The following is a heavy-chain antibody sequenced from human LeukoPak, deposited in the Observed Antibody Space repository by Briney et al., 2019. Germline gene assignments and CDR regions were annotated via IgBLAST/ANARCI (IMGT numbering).Heavy chain of an antibody. CDR1: GYTFTSYD. D-gene: IGHD2-15*01. Sequence: ASVKVSCKASGYTFTSYDINWVRQATGQGLEWMGWMNPNSGDTGFAQKFQGRVSMTRNTSISTAYMDLSSLTSEDTAVYYCARDYCSGGRCSIFDYWGQGTPVTVSS. CDR3: ARDYCSGGRCSIFDY. V-gene: IGHV1-8*02. CDR2: MNPNSGDT. J-gene: IGHJ4*02.